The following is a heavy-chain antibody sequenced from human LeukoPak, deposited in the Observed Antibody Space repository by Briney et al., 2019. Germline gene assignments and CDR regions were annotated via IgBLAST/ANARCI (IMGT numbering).Heavy chain of an antibody. V-gene: IGHV4-59*01. J-gene: IGHJ3*02. CDR3: ARYFSRFLVAFDI. Sequence: PSETLSLTCTVSGGSISSYYWSWIRQPPGKGLEWIGYIYYSGGTNYNPSLKSRVTISVDTSKNQFSLKLSSVTAADAAVYYCARYFSRFLVAFDIWGQGTMVTVSS. CDR2: IYYSGGT. D-gene: IGHD3-3*01. CDR1: GGSISSYY.